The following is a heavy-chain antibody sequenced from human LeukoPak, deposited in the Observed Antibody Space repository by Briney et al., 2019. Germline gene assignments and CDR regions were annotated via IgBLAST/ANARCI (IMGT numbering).Heavy chain of an antibody. J-gene: IGHJ4*02. V-gene: IGHV3-23*01. CDR3: ARQQGIQYLNFDY. CDR1: GFTFSSYA. Sequence: GGSLRLSCAASGFTFSSYAMSWVRQAPGKGLEWVSGISIGGGSTYYAESVKGRFTISRDNSKNTLYLQMNSLRVEDTAVYYCARQQGIQYLNFDYWGQGALVTVSS. CDR2: ISIGGGST. D-gene: IGHD5-24*01.